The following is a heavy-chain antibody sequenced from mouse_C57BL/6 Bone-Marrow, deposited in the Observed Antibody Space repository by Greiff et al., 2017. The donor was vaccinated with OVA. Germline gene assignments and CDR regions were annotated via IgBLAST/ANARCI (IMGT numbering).Heavy chain of an antibody. D-gene: IGHD2-5*01. Sequence: VKLQESGAELARPGASVKLSCKASGYTFTSYGISWVKQRTGQGLEWIGEIYPRSGNTYYNEKFKGKATLTADKSSSTAYMELRSLTSEDSAVYFCSYYSNYGYFFAYWGQGTLVTVSA. CDR3: SYYSNYGYFFAY. V-gene: IGHV1-81*01. CDR1: GYTFTSYG. J-gene: IGHJ3*01. CDR2: IYPRSGNT.